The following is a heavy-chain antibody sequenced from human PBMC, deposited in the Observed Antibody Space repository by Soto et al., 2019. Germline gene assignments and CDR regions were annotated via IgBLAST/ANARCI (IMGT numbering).Heavy chain of an antibody. Sequence: PGWSLRLSCAASGFTLSGYVLHWVRQAPGKGLEWVALISYDESDKNYGDSVKGRFTISRDNSKNTLYLQMDSLRAEDTAMYYCATGRKWEHSYGMDVWGQGTTVTVSS. D-gene: IGHD1-26*01. CDR1: GFTLSGYV. J-gene: IGHJ6*02. V-gene: IGHV3-30-3*01. CDR2: ISYDESDK. CDR3: ATGRKWEHSYGMDV.